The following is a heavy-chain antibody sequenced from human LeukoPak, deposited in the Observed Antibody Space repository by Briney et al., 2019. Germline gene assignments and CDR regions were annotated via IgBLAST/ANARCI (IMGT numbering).Heavy chain of an antibody. J-gene: IGHJ3*02. CDR1: GSTFSSYG. CDR3: AREWGPNAFDI. D-gene: IGHD3-16*01. V-gene: IGHV3-33*01. CDR2: IWYDGSNK. Sequence: GGSLRLSCAASGSTFSSYGMHWVRQAPGKGLEWVAVIWYDGSNKYYADSVKGRFTISRDNSKNTLYLQMNSLRAEDTAVYYCAREWGPNAFDIWGQGTMVTVSS.